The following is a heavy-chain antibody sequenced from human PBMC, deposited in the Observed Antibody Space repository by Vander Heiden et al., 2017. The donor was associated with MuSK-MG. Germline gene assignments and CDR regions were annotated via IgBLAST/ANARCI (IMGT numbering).Heavy chain of an antibody. V-gene: IGHV3-23*01. J-gene: IGHJ4*02. CDR3: AGWQQLVLVDY. Sequence: EVQLLESGGVLVQLGGFLRPSCAASGFTFSRYAMSWGRQAPAKGLEWVSAISGSGGSTYYADSVKGRFTISRDNSKNTLYLQMNSLRAEDTAVYYCAGWQQLVLVDYWGQGTLVTVSS. D-gene: IGHD6-13*01. CDR1: GFTFSRYA. CDR2: ISGSGGST.